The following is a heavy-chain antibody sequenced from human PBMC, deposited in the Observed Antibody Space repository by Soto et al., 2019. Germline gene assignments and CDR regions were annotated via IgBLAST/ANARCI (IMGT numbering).Heavy chain of an antibody. CDR3: VRDQWVTLYYFDD. V-gene: IGHV3-23*01. Sequence: GGSLRLSCAASGFTFSSYAMSWVRQAPGKGLEWVSAISGSGGSTYYADSVKGRFTISRDNSKNTLYLQMNSLRAEDTAVYYCVRDQWVTLYYFDDWGQGTMVTVSS. D-gene: IGHD2-21*02. CDR1: GFTFSSYA. CDR2: ISGSGGST. J-gene: IGHJ4*02.